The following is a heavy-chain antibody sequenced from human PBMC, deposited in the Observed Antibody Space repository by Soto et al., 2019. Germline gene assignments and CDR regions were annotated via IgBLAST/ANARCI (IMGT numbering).Heavy chain of an antibody. Sequence: PGGSLRLSCAASGFTFSNCAMSWVRQAPGKGLEWVSAISDSGGTTYYADSVKGRFTISRDNSKNTLYLQMNSQRAEDTAVYFCVKSGAGWYRFDYWGQGTLVTVSS. J-gene: IGHJ4*02. CDR2: ISDSGGTT. CDR3: VKSGAGWYRFDY. D-gene: IGHD6-19*01. V-gene: IGHV3-23*01. CDR1: GFTFSNCA.